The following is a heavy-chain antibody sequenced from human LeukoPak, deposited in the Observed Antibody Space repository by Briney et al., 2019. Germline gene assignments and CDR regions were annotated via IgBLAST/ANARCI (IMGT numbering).Heavy chain of an antibody. D-gene: IGHD1-26*01. CDR2: ISAGGGST. J-gene: IGHJ3*02. CDR1: GLTFNNYA. CDR3: ANYPRSGSQRVDI. V-gene: IGHV3-23*01. Sequence: GGSLSFPVEASGLTFNNYAMSWFGQAPGKGWDWFSGISAGGGSTYYADSVKGRFSISRDNAKNSLYLQMNSLRAEDTAVYYCANYPRSGSQRVDIWGQGTMVTVSS.